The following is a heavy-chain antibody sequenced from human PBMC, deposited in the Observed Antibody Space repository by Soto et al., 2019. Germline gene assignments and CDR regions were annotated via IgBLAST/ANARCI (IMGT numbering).Heavy chain of an antibody. Sequence: KPSETLSLTCTVSGGSISSGGYYWSWIRQHPGKGLEWIGYIYYSGSTYYNPSLKSRVTISVDTSKNQFSLKLSSVTAADTAVYYCTRAGLTYYDILTGYNAHNWFDPWGQGTLVTVSS. J-gene: IGHJ5*02. D-gene: IGHD3-9*01. CDR3: TRAGLTYYDILTGYNAHNWFDP. CDR1: GGSISSGGYY. V-gene: IGHV4-31*03. CDR2: IYYSGST.